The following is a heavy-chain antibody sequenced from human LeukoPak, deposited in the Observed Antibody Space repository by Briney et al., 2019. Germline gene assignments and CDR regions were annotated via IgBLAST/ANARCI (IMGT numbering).Heavy chain of an antibody. CDR2: IGTAGDT. Sequence: GGSLRLSCAASGFTFSSYDMHWVRQATGKGLEWVSAIGTAGDTYYPGSVKGRFTISRENAKNSLYLQMNSLRAGDTAVYYCAQAYCSGGSCYSGDAFDIWGQGTMVTVSS. D-gene: IGHD2-15*01. CDR1: GFTFSSYD. J-gene: IGHJ3*02. CDR3: AQAYCSGGSCYSGDAFDI. V-gene: IGHV3-13*01.